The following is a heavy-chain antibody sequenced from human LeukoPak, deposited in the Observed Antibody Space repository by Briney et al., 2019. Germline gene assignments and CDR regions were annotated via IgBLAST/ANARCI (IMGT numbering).Heavy chain of an antibody. Sequence: SETLSLTCSAPGDSITSIGYYWGWIRQAPGKGLEWIGSIHYSGITTFYNPSLKSRVTISLETSRNQFSLRLTSMTAADTALYYCARHVGYNFGWQTPPRQELWGQGTMVTVSS. CDR2: IHYSGITT. CDR3: ARHVGYNFGWQTPPRQEL. J-gene: IGHJ3*01. D-gene: IGHD5-18*01. V-gene: IGHV4-39*01. CDR1: GDSITSIGYY.